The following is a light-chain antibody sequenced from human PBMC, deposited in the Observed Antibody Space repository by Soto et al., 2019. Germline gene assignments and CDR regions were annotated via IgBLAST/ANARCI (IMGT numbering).Light chain of an antibody. V-gene: IGKV1-5*01. Sequence: DIQMTHSPSTLSASVGDRVTITCRASHSISSSLAWYQQKPGKAPKLLIYDASSLESGVPSRFSGSGSGTEFTLTISSLQPDDFATYYCQQYNSYSWAFGQVTKVDIK. CDR1: HSISSS. CDR3: QQYNSYSWA. CDR2: DAS. J-gene: IGKJ1*01.